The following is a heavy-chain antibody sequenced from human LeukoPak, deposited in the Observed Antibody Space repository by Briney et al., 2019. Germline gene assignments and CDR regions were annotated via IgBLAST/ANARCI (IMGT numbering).Heavy chain of an antibody. CDR2: INGEGVSI. D-gene: IGHD5-18*01. CDR1: GFTFSSHW. J-gene: IGHJ4*02. V-gene: IGHV3-74*01. CDR3: ARGGGSTYGLFDY. Sequence: GRSLRLSCAASGFTFSSHWMHWVRQAPGKGLVWVSRINGEGVSIYYGDSVKGRFTISRDNAKNTLYLQMNSLRAEDTAVYYCARGGGSTYGLFDYWGQGTLVTVSS.